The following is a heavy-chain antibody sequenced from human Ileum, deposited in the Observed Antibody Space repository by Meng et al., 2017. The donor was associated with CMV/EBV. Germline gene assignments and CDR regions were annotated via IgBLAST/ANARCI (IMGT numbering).Heavy chain of an antibody. J-gene: IGHJ6*02. V-gene: IGHV3-11*01. CDR2: ISSGGSTI. CDR1: GFSFSDYY. CDR3: AKWISGDLSYYYYYGMDV. D-gene: IGHD1-26*01. Sequence: GESLKISCAASGFSFSDYYMSWIRQAPGKGLEWVSYISSGGSTIYYADSVKGRFTISRDNAKNSLCLQMNSLRAEDTAVYYCAKWISGDLSYYYYYGMDVWGQGTTVTVSS.